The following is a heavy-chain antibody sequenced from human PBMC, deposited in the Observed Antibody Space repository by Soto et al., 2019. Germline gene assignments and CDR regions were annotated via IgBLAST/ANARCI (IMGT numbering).Heavy chain of an antibody. CDR3: ARGKKDTMVRGVIGHLWKEAPGGYYYGMDV. CDR1: GYTFTSYD. CDR2: MNPNSGNT. V-gene: IGHV1-8*01. J-gene: IGHJ6*02. Sequence: ASVNVSCKASGYTFTSYDINWVRQATGQGLEWTGWMNPNSGNTGYAQKFQGRVTMTRNTSISTAYMALSSLRSEDTAVYYCARGKKDTMVRGVIGHLWKEAPGGYYYGMDVWGQGTTVTAAS. D-gene: IGHD3-10*01.